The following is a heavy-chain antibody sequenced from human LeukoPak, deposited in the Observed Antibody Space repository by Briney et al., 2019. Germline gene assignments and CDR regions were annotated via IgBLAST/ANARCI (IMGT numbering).Heavy chain of an antibody. D-gene: IGHD2-21*02. Sequence: ASVKVSCKASGGTFSSYAISWVRQAPGQGPEWMGGIIPIFGTANYAQKFQGRVTITADESTSTAYMELSSLRSEDAAVYYCARESVVVTAPSAFDIWGQGTMVTVSS. CDR3: ARESVVVTAPSAFDI. CDR1: GGTFSSYA. CDR2: IIPIFGTA. V-gene: IGHV1-69*13. J-gene: IGHJ3*02.